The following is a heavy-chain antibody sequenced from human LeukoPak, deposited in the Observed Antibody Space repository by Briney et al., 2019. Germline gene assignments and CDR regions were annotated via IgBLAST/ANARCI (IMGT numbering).Heavy chain of an antibody. Sequence: SETLSLTCAVSGGSISSGGYSWSWIRQPPGKGLEWIGYIYHSGGTYYNPSLKSRVTISVDRSKNQFSLKLSSVTAADTAVYYCARGLYDILTGRPDAFDIWGQGTMVTVSS. CDR1: GGSISSGGYS. D-gene: IGHD3-9*01. CDR3: ARGLYDILTGRPDAFDI. CDR2: IYHSGGT. V-gene: IGHV4-30-2*01. J-gene: IGHJ3*02.